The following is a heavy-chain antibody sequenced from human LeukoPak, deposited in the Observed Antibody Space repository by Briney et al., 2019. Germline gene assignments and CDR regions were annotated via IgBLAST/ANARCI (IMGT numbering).Heavy chain of an antibody. CDR1: GFTFSSYG. J-gene: IGHJ6*03. CDR2: IRYDGSNK. V-gene: IGHV3-30*02. D-gene: IGHD2-21*01. CDR3: AKDRALWGVYYYMDV. Sequence: GGSLRLSCAASGFTFSSYGMHWVRQAPGKGLEWVAFIRYDGSNKYYADSVKGRFTISRDNSKNTLYLQMNSLRAEDTAVYYCAKDRALWGVYYYMDVWGKGTTVTISS.